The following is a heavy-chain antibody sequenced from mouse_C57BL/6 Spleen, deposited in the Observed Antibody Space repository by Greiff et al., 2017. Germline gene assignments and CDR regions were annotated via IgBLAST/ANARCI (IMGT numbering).Heavy chain of an antibody. D-gene: IGHD1-1*01. V-gene: IGHV5-2*01. CDR2: INSDGGST. CDR3: AIITTVVALYWYFDV. J-gene: IGHJ1*03. Sequence: EVQRVESGGGLVQPGESLKLSCESNEYEFPSHDMSWVRKTPEKRLELVAAINSDGGSTYYPDTMERRFIISRDNTKKTLYLQMSSLRSEDTALYYCAIITTVVALYWYFDVWGTGTTVTVSS. CDR1: EYEFPSHD.